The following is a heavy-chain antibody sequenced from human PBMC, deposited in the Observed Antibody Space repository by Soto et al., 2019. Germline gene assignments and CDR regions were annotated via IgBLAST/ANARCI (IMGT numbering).Heavy chain of an antibody. D-gene: IGHD6-13*01. CDR2: IDWDDDK. CDR1: GFSLSTSGMC. Sequence: SGPTLVNPTQTLTLTCTFSGFSLSTSGMCVSWIRQPPGKALEWLARIDWDDDKYYSTSLKTRLTISKDTSKNQVVLTMTNMDPVDTATYYCARIAPFIAAAGTNYFDYWGQGTLVTVSS. J-gene: IGHJ4*02. CDR3: ARIAPFIAAAGTNYFDY. V-gene: IGHV2-70*11.